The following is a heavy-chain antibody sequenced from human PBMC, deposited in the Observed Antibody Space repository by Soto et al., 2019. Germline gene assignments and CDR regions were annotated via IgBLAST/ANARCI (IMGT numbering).Heavy chain of an antibody. V-gene: IGHV3-23*01. CDR2: ISGNGGDT. D-gene: IGHD2-21*01. CDR1: GFTFSIYG. Sequence: GGSLRLSCAASGFTFSIYGMSWLRQAPGKGLEWVSTISGNGGDTYYTDSVKGRSTISRDNSKNTLYLQMNSLRAEDTATYYCAVRGSGDPCRGCYFDYWGQGTLVTVSS. J-gene: IGHJ4*02. CDR3: AVRGSGDPCRGCYFDY.